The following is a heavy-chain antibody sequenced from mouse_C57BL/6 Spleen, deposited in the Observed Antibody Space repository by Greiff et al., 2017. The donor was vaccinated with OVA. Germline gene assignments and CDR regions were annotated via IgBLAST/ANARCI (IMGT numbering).Heavy chain of an antibody. J-gene: IGHJ2*01. Sequence: DVKLVESEGGLVQPGSSMKLSCTASGFTFSDYYMAWVRQVPEKGLEWVANINYDGSSTYYLDSLKSRFIISRDNAKNILYLQMSSLKSEDTATYYCARGWDFDYWGQGTTLTVSS. CDR2: INYDGSST. CDR3: ARGWDFDY. CDR1: GFTFSDYY. D-gene: IGHD4-1*01. V-gene: IGHV5-16*01.